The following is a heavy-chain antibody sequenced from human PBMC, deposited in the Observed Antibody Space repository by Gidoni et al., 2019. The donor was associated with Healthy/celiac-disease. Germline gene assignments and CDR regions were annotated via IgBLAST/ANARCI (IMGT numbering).Heavy chain of an antibody. D-gene: IGHD3-10*01. Sequence: QVQLQESGPGPVKPSGTRSPTCAVSGGSDRSSNRWSWVRPPPGKGLEWIGVIYHSGSTNYNPSLKSRVTMSVDKSKNQFSLKLSSVTAADTAVYYCARGLLWFGDHPDLGYMDVWGKGTTVTVSS. CDR1: GGSDRSSNR. CDR3: ARGLLWFGDHPDLGYMDV. CDR2: IYHSGST. J-gene: IGHJ6*03. V-gene: IGHV4-4*02.